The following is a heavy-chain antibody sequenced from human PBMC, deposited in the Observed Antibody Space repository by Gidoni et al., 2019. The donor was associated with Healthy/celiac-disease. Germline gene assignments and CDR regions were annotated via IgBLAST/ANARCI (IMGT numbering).Heavy chain of an antibody. CDR2: IIPIRGIA. D-gene: IGHD3-22*01. V-gene: IGHV1-69*04. Sequence: HVYLLQSGAEVTTPGSPVKVSCNASEGTLSSYSIIWVRQAPGQGLEWMGRIIPIRGIANYAQKFQGRVTITADKSTSTAYMELSSLRSEDTAVYYCARASNYYDSSGYYRYDYWGQGTLVTVSS. CDR3: ARASNYYDSSGYYRYDY. CDR1: EGTLSSYS. J-gene: IGHJ4*02.